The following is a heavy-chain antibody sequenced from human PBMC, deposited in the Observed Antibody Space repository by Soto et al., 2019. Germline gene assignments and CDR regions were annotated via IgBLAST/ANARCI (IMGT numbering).Heavy chain of an antibody. J-gene: IGHJ4*02. D-gene: IGHD2-15*01. CDR1: GFTFSSYA. Sequence: EVQLLESGGGLVQPGGSLRLSCAASGFTFSSYAMSWVRQAPGKGLEWVSAISGSGGSTYYADSVKGRFTISRDNSKNTLYLQMNSLRAEDTAVYYCAKSLGDIVVVVAATNPFDYWGQGTLVTVSS. V-gene: IGHV3-23*01. CDR3: AKSLGDIVVVVAATNPFDY. CDR2: ISGSGGST.